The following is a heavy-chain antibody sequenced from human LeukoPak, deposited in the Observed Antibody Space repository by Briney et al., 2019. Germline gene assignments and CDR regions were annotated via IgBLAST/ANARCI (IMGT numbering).Heavy chain of an antibody. Sequence: AASVTVSFKASGYTFSTYGISWVRQAPGQGLEWMGWISAYNGNTNYAQKLQGRVTMTTDTSTSTAYMELRSLRSDDTAVYYCARYTSGRLNPGFYHYYMDVWGKGTTVTVSS. CDR1: GYTFSTYG. CDR3: ARYTSGRLNPGFYHYYMDV. V-gene: IGHV1-18*01. J-gene: IGHJ6*03. CDR2: ISAYNGNT. D-gene: IGHD6-19*01.